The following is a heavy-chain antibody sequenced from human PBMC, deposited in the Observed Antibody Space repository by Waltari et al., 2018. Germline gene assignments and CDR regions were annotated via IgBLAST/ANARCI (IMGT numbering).Heavy chain of an antibody. CDR3: ARDQATMVVTRGGFDY. Sequence: EVQLVESGGGLVKPGGSLRLSCAASGFTFSSYSMNWVRQAPGKGLEWVSSISSSSSYIYYADSVKGRFTISRDNAKNSLYLQMNSLRAEDTAVYDCARDQATMVVTRGGFDYWGQGTLVTVSS. V-gene: IGHV3-21*01. CDR2: ISSSSSYI. D-gene: IGHD2-21*02. J-gene: IGHJ4*02. CDR1: GFTFSSYS.